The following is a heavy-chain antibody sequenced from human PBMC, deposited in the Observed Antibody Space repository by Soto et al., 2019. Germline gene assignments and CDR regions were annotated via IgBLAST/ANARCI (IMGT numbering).Heavy chain of an antibody. CDR1: GFTFSSYA. CDR3: GGDIVATGKAQFDY. CDR2: ISGSGGST. Sequence: EVQLLESGGGLVQPGGSLRLSCAASGFTFSSYAMSWVRQAPGKGLEWVSAISGSGGSTYYADSVKGWFTISRDNSKNTLYLQMNSLRAEDTAVYYCGGDIVATGKAQFDYWGQGTLVTVSS. D-gene: IGHD5-12*01. V-gene: IGHV3-23*01. J-gene: IGHJ4*02.